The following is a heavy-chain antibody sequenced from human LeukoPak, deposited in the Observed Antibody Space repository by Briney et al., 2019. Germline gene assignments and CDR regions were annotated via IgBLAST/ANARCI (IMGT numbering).Heavy chain of an antibody. J-gene: IGHJ3*01. Sequence: SQTLPLTCAISGDRVPRYDAGWSWMRQSPSRGLEWLARTYYRSQWYKADAGSAKGRISIHAEKAKNQFTLQMNSVTAEGTALYFCARGGLVRGSRNSLIGFDVWGKGIMVTVSS. D-gene: IGHD3-10*01. V-gene: IGHV6-1*01. CDR1: GDRVPRYDAG. CDR3: ARGGLVRGSRNSLIGFDV. CDR2: TYYRSQWYK.